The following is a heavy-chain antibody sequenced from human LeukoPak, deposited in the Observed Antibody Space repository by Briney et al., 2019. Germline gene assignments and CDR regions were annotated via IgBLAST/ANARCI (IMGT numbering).Heavy chain of an antibody. Sequence: GGSLRLSCAASGFTFSSYSMNWVRQAPGKGLEGVSYISSSSSTIYYADSVKGRFTISRDNAKNSLYLQMNSLRAEDTAVYYCARDPVTTFPVDWFDPWGQGTLVTVSS. CDR2: ISSSSSTI. V-gene: IGHV3-48*01. CDR1: GFTFSSYS. J-gene: IGHJ5*02. D-gene: IGHD4-11*01. CDR3: ARDPVTTFPVDWFDP.